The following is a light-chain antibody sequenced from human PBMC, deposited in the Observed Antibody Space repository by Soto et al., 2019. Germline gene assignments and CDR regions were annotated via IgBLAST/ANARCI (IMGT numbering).Light chain of an antibody. Sequence: DIQMTQSPSTLSASVGDRVTITCRASQTINSWLAWYQQKPGKAPKVLIFDASSLKTGVPSRFSGSGSGTEFTLTTSNLQPDDFATYYCQQRNSYNLNFGGGTKVDIK. CDR2: DAS. J-gene: IGKJ4*01. CDR1: QTINSW. V-gene: IGKV1-5*01. CDR3: QQRNSYNLN.